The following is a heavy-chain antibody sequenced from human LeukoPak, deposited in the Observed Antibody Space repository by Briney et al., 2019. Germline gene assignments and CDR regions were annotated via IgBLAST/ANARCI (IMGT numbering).Heavy chain of an antibody. CDR2: IYYSGST. J-gene: IGHJ2*01. Sequence: KPSETLSLTCTVSGGSISSSSYYWGWIRQPPGKGLEWIGSIYYSGSTYYNPSLKSRVTISVDTSKNQFSLKLSSVTAADTAVYYCAREGLGGDWYFDLWGRGTLVTVSS. D-gene: IGHD2-21*01. CDR3: AREGLGGDWYFDL. V-gene: IGHV4-39*07. CDR1: GGSISSSSYY.